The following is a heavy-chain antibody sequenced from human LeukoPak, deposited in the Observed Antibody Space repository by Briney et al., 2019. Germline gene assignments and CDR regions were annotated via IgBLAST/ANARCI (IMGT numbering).Heavy chain of an antibody. Sequence: PGGSLRLSCAASGFTFSSYTMNWVRQAPGKGLEWVSSISSGSSYIYYADSVKGRFTISRNNAKNSVYLQMNSLRAEDTAVYYCSRDRDSGAIDIWGQGTMVTVSS. V-gene: IGHV3-21*01. CDR2: ISSGSSYI. CDR3: SRDRDSGAIDI. D-gene: IGHD3-10*01. J-gene: IGHJ3*02. CDR1: GFTFSSYT.